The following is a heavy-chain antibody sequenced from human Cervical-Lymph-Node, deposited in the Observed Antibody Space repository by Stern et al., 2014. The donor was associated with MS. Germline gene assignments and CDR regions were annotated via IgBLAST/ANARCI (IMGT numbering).Heavy chain of an antibody. CDR1: GGSISSYF. D-gene: IGHD2-21*01. Sequence: LQLQESGPGLVKPSEALSLTCSVSGGSISSYFWTWIRQPQGKGLEWIGYVNHNVEADCNSSREGRVTISVDTSRNRLSLKLSSVTVADTAVYYCARVNRVVVATHYYYGMDVWGQGTTVTVSS. CDR2: VNHNVEA. V-gene: IGHV4-59*01. J-gene: IGHJ6*02. CDR3: ARVNRVVVATHYYYGMDV.